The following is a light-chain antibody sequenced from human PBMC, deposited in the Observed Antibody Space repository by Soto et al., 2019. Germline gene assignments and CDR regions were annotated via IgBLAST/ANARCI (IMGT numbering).Light chain of an antibody. CDR1: QSVSSN. J-gene: IGKJ3*01. V-gene: IGKV3-15*01. Sequence: EIVLTQSPATLSLSPGERATLSCRASQSVSSNLAWYQQKPGQAPSLLIYGASTRATDIPPRFSGSGSGTEFTPTITSLQSDDSAVYYCQQYGGSPFTFGPGTKVDIK. CDR2: GAS. CDR3: QQYGGSPFT.